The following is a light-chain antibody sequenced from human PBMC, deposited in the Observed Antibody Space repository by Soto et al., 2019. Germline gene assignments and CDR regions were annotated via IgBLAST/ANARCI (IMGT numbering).Light chain of an antibody. CDR2: GAS. CDR3: QQYGSSGT. CDR1: QSVSNNY. V-gene: IGKV3-20*01. J-gene: IGKJ1*01. Sequence: PSTLSLSPGGRATLSCRASQSVSNNYLAWYQQKPGQAPRLLIYGASNRATGIPDRFSGSGSGTDFTLTISRLEPEDFAVYYCQQYGSSGTFGQGTKVDIK.